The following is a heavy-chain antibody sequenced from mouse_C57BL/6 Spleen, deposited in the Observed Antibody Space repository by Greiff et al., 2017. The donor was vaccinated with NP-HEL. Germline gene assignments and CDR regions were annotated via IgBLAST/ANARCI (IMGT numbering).Heavy chain of an antibody. CDR3: ARPPMDWYFDV. CDR2: ISYDGSN. Sequence: EVKLQESGPGLVKPSQSLSLTCSVTGYSITSGYYWNWIRQFPGNKLEWKGYISYDGSNNYNPSLKNRISITRDTSKNQFFLKLNSVTTEDTATYYCARPPMDWYFDVWGTGTTVTVSS. J-gene: IGHJ1*03. V-gene: IGHV3-6*01. CDR1: GYSITSGYY.